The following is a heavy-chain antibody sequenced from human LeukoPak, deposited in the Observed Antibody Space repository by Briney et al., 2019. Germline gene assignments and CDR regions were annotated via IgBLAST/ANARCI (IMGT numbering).Heavy chain of an antibody. Sequence: KPSETLSLTCAVYGGSFSGYYWSWIRQPPGKGLEWIGEINHSGSTNYNPSLKSRVTISVDTSKNQFSLKLSSVTAADTAVYYCARQPPYSSSWYYFDYWGQGTLVTVSS. D-gene: IGHD6-13*01. CDR1: GGSFSGYY. V-gene: IGHV4-34*01. CDR3: ARQPPYSSSWYYFDY. J-gene: IGHJ4*02. CDR2: INHSGST.